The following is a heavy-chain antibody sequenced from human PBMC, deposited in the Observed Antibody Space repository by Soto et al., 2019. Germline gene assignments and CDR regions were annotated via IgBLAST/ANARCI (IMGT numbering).Heavy chain of an antibody. V-gene: IGHV4-61*01. Sequence: PSETLSLTCTVSGGSVSSGSYYWSWIRQPPGKGLEWIGYIYYSGSTNYNPSLKSRVTISVDTSKNQFSLKLSSVTAADTAVYYCARQRITMVRGVIPPFDYWGQGTLVTVS. CDR2: IYYSGST. CDR1: GGSVSSGSYY. CDR3: ARQRITMVRGVIPPFDY. D-gene: IGHD3-10*01. J-gene: IGHJ4*02.